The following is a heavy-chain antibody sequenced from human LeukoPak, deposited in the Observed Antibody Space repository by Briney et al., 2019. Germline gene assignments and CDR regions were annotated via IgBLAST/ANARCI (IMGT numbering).Heavy chain of an antibody. CDR3: ARDGRYSGYDFRVYYYYYYMDV. CDR1: GYTFTSYG. J-gene: IGHJ6*03. V-gene: IGHV1-46*01. D-gene: IGHD5-12*01. Sequence: ASVKVSCKASGYTFTSYGISWVRQAPGQGLEWMGIINPSGGSTSYAQKFQGRVTMTRDMSTSTVYMELSSLRSEDTAVYYCARDGRYSGYDFRVYYYYYYMDVWGKGTTVTVSS. CDR2: INPSGGST.